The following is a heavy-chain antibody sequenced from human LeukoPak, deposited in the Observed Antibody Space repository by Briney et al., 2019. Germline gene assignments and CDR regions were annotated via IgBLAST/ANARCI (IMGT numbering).Heavy chain of an antibody. CDR2: ITSSSRYT. D-gene: IGHD3-16*01. V-gene: IGHV3-21*04. CDR3: ARGLWLGP. CDR1: VFTFSTYN. J-gene: IGHJ5*02. Sequence: PGGSLRLSCAASVFTFSTYNMNWVRQAPGKGLEWVSSITSSSRYTFYADSVKGRFTISRDNSENTLYLQMNRLRADDTAVYYCARGLWLGPWGQGTLVTVSS.